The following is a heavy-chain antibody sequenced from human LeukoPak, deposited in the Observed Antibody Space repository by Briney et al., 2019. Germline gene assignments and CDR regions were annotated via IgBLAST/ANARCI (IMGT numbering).Heavy chain of an antibody. J-gene: IGHJ4*02. Sequence: GGSLRLSCEASGFTVISNYMSWVRQAPGKGLEWVSVIYSGGNTYYADSVEGRFTISRDNSKNTLYLQMKSLRAEDTALYYCARDRSMTHFDYWGQGTLVTVSS. V-gene: IGHV3-53*01. CDR1: GFTVISNY. CDR3: ARDRSMTHFDY. CDR2: IYSGGNT.